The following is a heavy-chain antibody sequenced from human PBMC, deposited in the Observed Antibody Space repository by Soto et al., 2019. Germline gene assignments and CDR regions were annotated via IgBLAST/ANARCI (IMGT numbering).Heavy chain of an antibody. D-gene: IGHD3-22*01. CDR2: IIPIFGTA. CDR3: ASHYDSSGYYYRGLDY. CDR1: GGTFSSYA. J-gene: IGHJ4*02. V-gene: IGHV1-69*12. Sequence: QVQLVQSGAEVKKPGSSVKVSCKASGGTFSSYAISWVRQAPGQGLEWMGGIIPIFGTADYAQKFQGRVTITADESTSTCKMELSSLRSEDTAVYYCASHYDSSGYYYRGLDYWGQGTLVTVSS.